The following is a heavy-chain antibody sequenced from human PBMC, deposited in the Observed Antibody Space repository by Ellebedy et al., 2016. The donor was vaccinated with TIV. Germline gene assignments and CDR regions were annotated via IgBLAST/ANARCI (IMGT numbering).Heavy chain of an antibody. CDR2: ISAYNGKT. D-gene: IGHD3-10*01. CDR1: GFIFNTYG. CDR3: ARNGPLGFGRSMDV. J-gene: IGHJ6*02. V-gene: IGHV1-18*04. Sequence: AASVKVSCKASGFIFNTYGFSWVRQAPGQGLEWMAWISAYNGKTNIAQKFQGRVTMTTDTSTSTASLDLTSLRSDDTAVYYCARNGPLGFGRSMDVWGQGTTVTVSS.